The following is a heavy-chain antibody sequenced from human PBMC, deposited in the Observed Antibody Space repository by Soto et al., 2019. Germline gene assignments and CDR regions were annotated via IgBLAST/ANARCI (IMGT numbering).Heavy chain of an antibody. CDR3: VRGGGSFDS. J-gene: IGHJ4*02. CDR2: IKQDGSEK. Sequence: EVQLVESGGGLVQPGESLGLSSAASGFTFSSYWMTWGRQAPGKGLEWVANIKQDGSEKNYADSVEGRFTISRDNAKNSLYLQMNSLRAEDTAVYSSVRGGGSFDSWGQGTLVTVSS. CDR1: GFTFSSYW. V-gene: IGHV3-7*01. D-gene: IGHD2-15*01.